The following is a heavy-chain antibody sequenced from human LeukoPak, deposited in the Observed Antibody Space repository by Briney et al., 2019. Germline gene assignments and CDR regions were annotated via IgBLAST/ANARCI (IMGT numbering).Heavy chain of an antibody. J-gene: IGHJ5*02. CDR3: ARASSWYFSLGWFDP. CDR1: GGSISSYY. CDR2: IYYSGST. D-gene: IGHD6-13*01. Sequence: SETLSLTCTVSGGSISSYYWSWIRQPPGKGLEWIGYIYYSGSTNYNPSLKSRVTISVDTSKNQFSLKLSSVTAADTAVYYCARASSWYFSLGWFDPWGQGTLVTVSS. V-gene: IGHV4-59*01.